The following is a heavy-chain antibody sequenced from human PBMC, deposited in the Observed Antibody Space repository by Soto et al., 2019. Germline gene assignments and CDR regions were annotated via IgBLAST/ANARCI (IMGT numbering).Heavy chain of an antibody. CDR1: GFTFSSYG. CDR2: IWYDGSNK. CDR3: SSELASQYSPYFDY. V-gene: IGHV3-33*01. Sequence: QVQLVESGGGVVQPGRSLRLSCAASGFTFSSYGMNWVRQAPGKGLEWVAGIWYDGSNKDYADSVKGRFTISRDNSKNTLYLQMNSLRAEDTAVYYWSSELASQYSPYFDYWGQGTLVTVSS. J-gene: IGHJ4*02. D-gene: IGHD6-6*01.